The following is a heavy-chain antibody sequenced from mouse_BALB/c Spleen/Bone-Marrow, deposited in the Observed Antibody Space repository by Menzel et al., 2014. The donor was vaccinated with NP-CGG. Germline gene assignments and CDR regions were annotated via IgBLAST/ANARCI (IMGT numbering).Heavy chain of an antibody. J-gene: IGHJ4*01. V-gene: IGHV1-14*01. CDR2: INSYNVGT. CDR3: ARLGAYYRYGYAMDY. CDR1: GYTFTSYV. D-gene: IGHD2-14*01. Sequence: VQLQQSGPELVKPGASVKMSGKASGYTFTSYVMHGVKQKPGQGLEWFGYINSYNVGTNYNEKFKGKATLTSDKSSSTAYMELSSLTSEGSAVYYCARLGAYYRYGYAMDYWGQGTSVTVSS.